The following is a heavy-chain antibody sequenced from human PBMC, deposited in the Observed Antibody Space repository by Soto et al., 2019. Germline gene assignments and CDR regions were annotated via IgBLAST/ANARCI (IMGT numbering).Heavy chain of an antibody. J-gene: IGHJ5*02. D-gene: IGHD2-2*01. CDR1: GYTFSNYG. CDR2: ISTYNGNT. Sequence: QVQLVQSGAEVKKPGASVKVSCTASGYTFSNYGITWVRQAPGPGLEWVGWISTYNGNTNYAKKVQGRVTMTIDTSTSPAYMELSSLSSDDTAMYYCAACAGHSCNRGSEWFDPLGQGNLCTVAA. V-gene: IGHV1-18*04. CDR3: AACAGHSCNRGSEWFDP.